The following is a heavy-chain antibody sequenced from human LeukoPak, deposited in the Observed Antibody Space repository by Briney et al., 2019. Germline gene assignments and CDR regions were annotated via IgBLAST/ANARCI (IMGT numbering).Heavy chain of an antibody. Sequence: GASVKVSCKASGYTFTSYDINWVRQATGQGLEWMGWMNPNSGNTGYAQKFQGRVTMTRNTSISTAYMELSSLRSEDTAVYYCARVPYYYDSSGYYRSAFFPDYWGQGTLVTVSS. D-gene: IGHD3-22*01. V-gene: IGHV1-8*01. CDR2: MNPNSGNT. CDR3: ARVPYYYDSSGYYRSAFFPDY. J-gene: IGHJ4*02. CDR1: GYTFTSYD.